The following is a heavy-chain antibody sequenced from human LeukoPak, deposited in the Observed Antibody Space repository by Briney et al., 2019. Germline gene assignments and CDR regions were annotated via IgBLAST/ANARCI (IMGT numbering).Heavy chain of an antibody. D-gene: IGHD1-26*01. J-gene: IGHJ4*02. Sequence: GESLKISCKGSGYSFTSYWIGWVRQMPGKGLEWMGNIYPGDSDTRYSPSFQGQVTISADKSISTAYLQWSSLKASDTAMYYCALSQPKWELHDRGYYFDYWGQGTLVTVSS. CDR2: IYPGDSDT. V-gene: IGHV5-51*01. CDR3: ALSQPKWELHDRGYYFDY. CDR1: GYSFTSYW.